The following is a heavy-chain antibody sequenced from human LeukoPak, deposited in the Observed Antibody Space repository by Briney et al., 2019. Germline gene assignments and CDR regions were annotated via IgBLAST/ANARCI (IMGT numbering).Heavy chain of an antibody. J-gene: IGHJ4*02. V-gene: IGHV3-23*01. CDR1: GFTFSSYW. CDR3: SRINYGGNSGYHFDS. D-gene: IGHD4-23*01. CDR2: IGGSGSGP. Sequence: GGSLRLSCAASGFTFSSYWMHWVRQAPGKRLEWVSTIGGSGSGPSYADSVRGRFTISRDNSKNMVYHQMHSLRAEDTAVYYCSRINYGGNSGYHFDSWGQGTLVTVSS.